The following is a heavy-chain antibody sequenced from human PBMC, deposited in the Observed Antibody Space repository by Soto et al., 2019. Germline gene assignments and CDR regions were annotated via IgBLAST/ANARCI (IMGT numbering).Heavy chain of an antibody. CDR1: GYTFSSYA. V-gene: IGHV1-3*01. J-gene: IGHJ4*02. CDR2: INAGYGNT. D-gene: IGHD7-27*01. Sequence: GASVKVSCKASGYTFSSYAMPWVRQAPGQRLEWMGWINAGYGNTKSSQKFQDRVTISRDTSASTAYMELTSLRSEDTAVYYWARDTGDGTFDFWGQGTLVTVSS. CDR3: ARDTGDGTFDF.